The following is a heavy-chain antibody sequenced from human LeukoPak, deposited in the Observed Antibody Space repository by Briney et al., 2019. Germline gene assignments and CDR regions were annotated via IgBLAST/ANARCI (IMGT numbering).Heavy chain of an antibody. Sequence: GGSLRLSCAASGFTFSSYGIHWVRQAPGKGLQWVAFIRYDGNNKYYADSVKGRFTISRDNSKNTLYLQMNSLRPEDTAVYYCAKKGSRSAGYSRDYLDYWGQGTLITVSS. CDR2: IRYDGNNK. CDR3: AKKGSRSAGYSRDYLDY. D-gene: IGHD5-12*01. CDR1: GFTFSSYG. V-gene: IGHV3-30*02. J-gene: IGHJ4*02.